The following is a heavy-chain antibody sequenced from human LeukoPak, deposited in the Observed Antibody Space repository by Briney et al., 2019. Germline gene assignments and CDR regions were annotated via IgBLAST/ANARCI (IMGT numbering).Heavy chain of an antibody. J-gene: IGHJ6*03. V-gene: IGHV1-18*01. Sequence: ASVKVSCKASGYTFTSYGISWVRQAPGQGLEWMGWISAYNGNTNYAQKLQGRVTMTTDTSTSTAYRELRSLSSDDTAVYYRARGAYETTYNYYYYYMDVWGKGTTVTVSS. CDR2: ISAYNGNT. CDR1: GYTFTSYG. D-gene: IGHD5-12*01. CDR3: ARGAYETTYNYYYYYMDV.